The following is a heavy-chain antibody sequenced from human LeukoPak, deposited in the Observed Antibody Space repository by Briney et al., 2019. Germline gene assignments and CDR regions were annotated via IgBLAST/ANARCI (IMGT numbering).Heavy chain of an antibody. CDR1: GFTFSSYG. J-gene: IGHJ4*02. Sequence: GGSLRLSCAASGFTFSSYGMHWVRLAPGKGLEWVAVISYDGSNKYYADSVKGRFTISRDNSKNTLYLQMNSLRAEDTAVYYCAKNGWFGELSQRLDYWGQGTLVTVSS. D-gene: IGHD3-10*01. CDR2: ISYDGSNK. V-gene: IGHV3-30*18. CDR3: AKNGWFGELSQRLDY.